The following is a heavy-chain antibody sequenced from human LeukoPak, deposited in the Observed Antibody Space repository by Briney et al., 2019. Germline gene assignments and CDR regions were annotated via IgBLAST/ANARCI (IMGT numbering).Heavy chain of an antibody. CDR3: AGPIYEAVEQ. J-gene: IGHJ4*02. CDR2: INHSGSI. Sequence: SETLSLTCAVYGGSFSGYYWSCIRQPPGKGLEWIGEINHSGSINYSPSLKSRVAISADTTKKELSLKLRCVTAADTAVYYCAGPIYEAVEQWGQGTLVTVSS. D-gene: IGHD3-3*01. CDR1: GGSFSGYY. V-gene: IGHV4-34*01.